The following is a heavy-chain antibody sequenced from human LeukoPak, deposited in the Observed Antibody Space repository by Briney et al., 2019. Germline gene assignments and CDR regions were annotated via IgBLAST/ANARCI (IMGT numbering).Heavy chain of an antibody. Sequence: PGGSLRLSCAASGFTFSSYGMHWVRQAPGKGLEWVAVIWYDGSNKYYADSVKGRFTISRDNSKNTLYLQMNSLRAEDTAVYYCARDPRGYSYGYIDYWGQGTLVTVSS. V-gene: IGHV3-33*01. CDR2: IWYDGSNK. J-gene: IGHJ4*02. CDR3: ARDPRGYSYGYIDY. D-gene: IGHD5-18*01. CDR1: GFTFSSYG.